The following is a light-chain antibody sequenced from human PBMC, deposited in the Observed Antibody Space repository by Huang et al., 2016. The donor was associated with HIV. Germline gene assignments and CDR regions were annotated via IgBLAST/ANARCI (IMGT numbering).Light chain of an antibody. CDR1: QSVSSY. J-gene: IGKJ4*01. CDR3: QQRSNLLT. V-gene: IGKV3-11*01. CDR2: DAS. Sequence: EIVLTQSPATLSLSPGERATLSCRASQSVSSYLAWYQQTPGQAPRLLIYDASNRATGIPARFSGSGSGTGFTLTISSLEPEDFAVYYCQQRSNLLTFGGGTKVEIK.